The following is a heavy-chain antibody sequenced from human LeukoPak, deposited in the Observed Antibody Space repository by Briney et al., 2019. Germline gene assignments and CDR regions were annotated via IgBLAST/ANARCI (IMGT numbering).Heavy chain of an antibody. Sequence: ASVKVSCKASGYTFTSYYRHWVRQAPGQGLEWMGIINPSGGSTSYAQKFQGRVTMTRDMSTSTVYTELSSLRAEDTAVYYCARGDNWNYRGFDYWGQGTLVTVSS. J-gene: IGHJ4*02. D-gene: IGHD1-7*01. CDR3: ARGDNWNYRGFDY. CDR2: INPSGGST. CDR1: GYTFTSYY. V-gene: IGHV1-46*01.